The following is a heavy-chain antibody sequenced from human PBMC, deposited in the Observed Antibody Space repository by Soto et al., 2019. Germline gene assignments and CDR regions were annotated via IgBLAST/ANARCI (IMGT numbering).Heavy chain of an antibody. CDR2: INHSGST. CDR1: GGSFSGYY. V-gene: IGHV4-34*01. D-gene: IGHD3-3*01. CDR3: ARGPPLRTIFGVVPSRWFDP. Sequence: SETLSLTCAVYGGSFSGYYWSWIRQPPGKGLEWIGEINHSGSTNYNPSLKSRVTISVDTSKNQFSLKLSSVTAADTAVYYCARGPPLRTIFGVVPSRWFDPWGQGTLVTVSS. J-gene: IGHJ5*02.